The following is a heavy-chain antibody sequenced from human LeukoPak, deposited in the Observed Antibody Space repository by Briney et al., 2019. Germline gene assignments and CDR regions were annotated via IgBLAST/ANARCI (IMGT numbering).Heavy chain of an antibody. CDR1: GYTFTGYY. Sequence: ASVKVSCKASGYTFTGYYMHWVRQAPGQGLEWMGWINPNSGGTNYAQKFQGRVTMTRDTSISTAYMELSRLRSDDTAVYYCARAGFGELPSYGMAVWGQGTTVTVSS. CDR2: INPNSGGT. V-gene: IGHV1-2*02. D-gene: IGHD3-10*01. CDR3: ARAGFGELPSYGMAV. J-gene: IGHJ6*02.